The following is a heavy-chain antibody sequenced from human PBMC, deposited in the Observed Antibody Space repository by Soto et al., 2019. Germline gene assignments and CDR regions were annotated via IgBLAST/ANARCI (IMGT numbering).Heavy chain of an antibody. CDR3: ALSRDPNYELWRGYYCCFDV. D-gene: IGHD3-3*01. CDR2: IYWNDDE. V-gene: IGHV2-5*01. J-gene: IGHJ3*01. Sequence: QITLRESGPTLVKPTQTLTLTCTFSGFSLTTSGVGVGWICPPPGKALEWLALIYWNDDELSSPSLESRLRLFKDTSDNHVVLKMTNMDPADTATDFCALSRDPNYELWRGYYCCFDVWGQGTMVTVSS. CDR1: GFSLTTSGVG.